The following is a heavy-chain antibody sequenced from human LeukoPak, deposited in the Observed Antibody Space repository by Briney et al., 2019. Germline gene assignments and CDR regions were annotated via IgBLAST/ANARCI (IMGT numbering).Heavy chain of an antibody. Sequence: SETLSLTCTVSGGSISSYYWSWIRQPPGKGLEWIGYTYYSGSTNYNPSLKSRVTISVDTSKNQFSLKLSSVTAADTAVYYCARGRDSNYFNWFDPWGQGTLVTVSS. CDR2: TYYSGST. D-gene: IGHD4-11*01. CDR3: ARGRDSNYFNWFDP. V-gene: IGHV4-59*01. J-gene: IGHJ5*02. CDR1: GGSISSYY.